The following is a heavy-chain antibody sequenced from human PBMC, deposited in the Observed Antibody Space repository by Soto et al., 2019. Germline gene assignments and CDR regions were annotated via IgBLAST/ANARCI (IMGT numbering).Heavy chain of an antibody. CDR2: ISHDGNTH. D-gene: IGHD2-2*01. CDR1: GFTFKSYG. J-gene: IGHJ4*02. V-gene: IGHV3-30*18. Sequence: VQMVESGGGVVQPGKSLRLSCETSGFTFKSYGMHWVRQAPGKGLECVAVISHDGNTHYYADSVKGRLTISRDKSKNTRYLLMTSLRLYDSATYYCAKDRGGDCPDNSCYFGADYWGQGALVTVSS. CDR3: AKDRGGDCPDNSCYFGADY.